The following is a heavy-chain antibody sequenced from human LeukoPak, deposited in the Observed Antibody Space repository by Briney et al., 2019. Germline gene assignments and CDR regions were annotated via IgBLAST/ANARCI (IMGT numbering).Heavy chain of an antibody. Sequence: SETLSLTCAVYGGSFSGYYWSWIRQPPGKGLEWIGEINHSGSTNYNPSLKSRVTISVDTSKNQFSLKLSSVTAADTAVYYCAREGDYYDSSGYYRSDAFDIWGQGTMVTVSS. CDR3: AREGDYYDSSGYYRSDAFDI. D-gene: IGHD3-22*01. CDR2: INHSGST. CDR1: GGSFSGYY. V-gene: IGHV4-34*01. J-gene: IGHJ3*02.